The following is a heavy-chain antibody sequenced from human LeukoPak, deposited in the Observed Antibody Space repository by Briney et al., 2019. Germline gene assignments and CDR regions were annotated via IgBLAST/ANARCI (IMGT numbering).Heavy chain of an antibody. D-gene: IGHD6-13*01. V-gene: IGHV3-21*01. CDR1: GGSIDITNY. CDR2: ISSSSSYI. J-gene: IGHJ4*02. CDR3: ARDRGEDLVAAAGRYYFDY. Sequence: ETLSLTCGVSGGSIDITNYWSWVRQAPGKGLEWVSSISSSSSYIYYADSVKGRFTISRDNAKNSLYLQMNSLRAEDTAVYYCARDRGEDLVAAAGRYYFDYWGQGTLVTVSS.